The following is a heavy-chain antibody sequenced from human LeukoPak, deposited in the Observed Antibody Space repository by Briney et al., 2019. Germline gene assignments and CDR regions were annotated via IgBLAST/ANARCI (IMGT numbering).Heavy chain of an antibody. CDR1: GFTFSSYA. Sequence: PGRSLRLSCAASGFTFSSYAMHWVRQAPGKGLEWVAVISYDGSNKYYADSVKGRFTISRDNSKNTLYLQMNSLRAEDTAVYYCATQYYGDLSYYYFDYWGQGTLVTVSS. D-gene: IGHD4-17*01. CDR2: ISYDGSNK. J-gene: IGHJ4*02. CDR3: ATQYYGDLSYYYFDY. V-gene: IGHV3-30-3*01.